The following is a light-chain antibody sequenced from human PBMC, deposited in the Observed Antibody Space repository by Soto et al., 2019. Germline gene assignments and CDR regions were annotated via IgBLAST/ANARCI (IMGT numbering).Light chain of an antibody. V-gene: IGLV2-14*02. J-gene: IGLJ3*02. Sequence: QSVLTQPASVSGSPGQSITISCTGTSSDVGSYNLVSWYQQHPGKAPKLMLYEVNNRPSGVSNRFSASKSGNTASLTISGLQAEDEADYYCSSYTSTSTGVFGGGTKLTVL. CDR3: SSYTSTSTGV. CDR2: EVN. CDR1: SSDVGSYNL.